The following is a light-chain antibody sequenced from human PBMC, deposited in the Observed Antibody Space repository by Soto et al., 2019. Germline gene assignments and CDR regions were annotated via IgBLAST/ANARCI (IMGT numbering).Light chain of an antibody. Sequence: EIVLTQSPGTLSLSAGEGATLSCRANERVYSNYLAGYQQKPGQAPSLLNFGASNKATGIPDRFTGSGFGTDFTLTISRLEPDDFAMYYCQQYGSSPLSFGGGTNVEIK. J-gene: IGKJ4*01. V-gene: IGKV3-20*01. CDR2: GAS. CDR1: ERVYSNY. CDR3: QQYGSSPLS.